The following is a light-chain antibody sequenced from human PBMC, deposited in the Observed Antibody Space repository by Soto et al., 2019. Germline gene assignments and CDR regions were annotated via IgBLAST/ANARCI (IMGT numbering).Light chain of an antibody. V-gene: IGKV3-20*01. CDR3: QLYGSLSWT. CDR1: QSVSSTY. Sequence: DIVLTQSPGTLSLSPGERATLSCRASQSVSSTYLAWYQQKPGQAPRLLIYGASTRATGVPDRFSGSGSGTDFTLTISRLEPEEFSVYHCQLYGSLSWTFGQGTKVEIK. J-gene: IGKJ1*01. CDR2: GAS.